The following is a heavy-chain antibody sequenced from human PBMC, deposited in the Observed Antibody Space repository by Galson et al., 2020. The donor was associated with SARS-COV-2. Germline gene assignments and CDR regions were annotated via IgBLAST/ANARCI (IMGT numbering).Heavy chain of an antibody. CDR2: IDGNDGST. V-gene: IGHV3-43*01. J-gene: IGHJ4*02. Sequence: GESLKISCAASGFTFDDYTMHWVRQVPGKGLEWVSLIDGNDGSTHYADSVKDRFTISRDNSKKSLFLQMNSLTIEDTALYYCTTWVFDYWGQGTLVTVSS. CDR3: TTWVFDY. CDR1: GFTFDDYT. D-gene: IGHD1-26*01.